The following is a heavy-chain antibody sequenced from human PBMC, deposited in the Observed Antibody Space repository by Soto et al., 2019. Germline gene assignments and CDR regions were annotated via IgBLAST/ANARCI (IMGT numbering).Heavy chain of an antibody. CDR2: IGESGTPT. CDR3: ARYIPGVRYYGMDV. CDR1: GFTFSSYA. J-gene: IGHJ6*02. D-gene: IGHD2-2*01. Sequence: EVQLLESGGGLVQPGGSLRLSCAASGFTFSSYAMKWVRQAPGKGLEWVSLIGESGTPTYYADSVKGRFTISRDNYGNTLFLEMYGLRAEDTAVYYCARYIPGVRYYGMDVWGQGTTVTVSS. V-gene: IGHV3-23*01.